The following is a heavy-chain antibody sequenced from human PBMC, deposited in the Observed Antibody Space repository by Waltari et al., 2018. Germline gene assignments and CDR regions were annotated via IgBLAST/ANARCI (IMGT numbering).Heavy chain of an antibody. D-gene: IGHD2-2*01. CDR3: ARGGGYQLLSSLPHYYYYYMDV. CDR2: ISSSSSYI. J-gene: IGHJ6*03. Sequence: EVQLVESGGGLVKPGGSLRLSCAASGFTFSSYSMNWVRQAPGTGLEWVSSISSSSSYIYYADSVKGRVTISRDNAKNSLYLQMNSLRAEDTAVYYCARGGGYQLLSSLPHYYYYYMDVWGKGTTVTVSS. CDR1: GFTFSSYS. V-gene: IGHV3-21*01.